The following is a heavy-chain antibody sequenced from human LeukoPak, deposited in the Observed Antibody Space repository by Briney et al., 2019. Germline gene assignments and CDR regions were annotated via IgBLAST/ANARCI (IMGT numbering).Heavy chain of an antibody. Sequence: GGSLRLSCAASGFTFSSYAMHWVRQAPGKGLEWVAVISYDGSNKYYADSVKGRFTISRDNSKNTLYLQMNSLRAEDTAVYYCARDHHYYDSSGYYSRGLFDIWGQGTMVTVSS. CDR3: ARDHHYYDSSGYYSRGLFDI. V-gene: IGHV3-30-3*01. J-gene: IGHJ3*02. CDR1: GFTFSSYA. D-gene: IGHD3-22*01. CDR2: ISYDGSNK.